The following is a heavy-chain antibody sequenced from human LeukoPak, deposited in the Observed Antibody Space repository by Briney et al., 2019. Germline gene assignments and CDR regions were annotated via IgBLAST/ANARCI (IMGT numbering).Heavy chain of an antibody. J-gene: IGHJ4*02. CDR1: GGSFSGYY. CDR3: ARIVGADYFDY. V-gene: IGHV4-34*01. Sequence: PSETLSLTCAVYGGSFSGYYWSWIRQPPGKGLEWIGEINHSGSTNYNPSLKSRVTIPVDTSKNQFSLKLSSVTAADTAVYYCARIVGADYFDYWGQGTLVTVSS. D-gene: IGHD1-26*01. CDR2: INHSGST.